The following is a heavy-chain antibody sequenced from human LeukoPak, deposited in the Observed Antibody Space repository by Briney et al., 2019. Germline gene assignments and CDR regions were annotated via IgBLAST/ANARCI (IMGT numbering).Heavy chain of an antibody. J-gene: IGHJ3*02. CDR1: GYTFTSYY. CDR3: ARGVGIAARSDAFDI. V-gene: IGHV1-46*01. D-gene: IGHD6-6*01. Sequence: ASVKVSCKASGYTFTSYYMRWVRQAPGQGLEWMGIINPSGGSTSYAQKFQGRVTMTRDTSTSTVYMELSSLRSEDTAVYYCARGVGIAARSDAFDIWGQGTMVTVSS. CDR2: INPSGGST.